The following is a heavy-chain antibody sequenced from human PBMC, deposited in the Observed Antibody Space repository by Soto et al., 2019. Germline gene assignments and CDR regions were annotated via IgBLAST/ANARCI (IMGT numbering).Heavy chain of an antibody. CDR1: GFTFGDYA. V-gene: IGHV3-49*04. D-gene: IGHD6-25*01. J-gene: IGHJ6*02. CDR3: ASAASMDV. Sequence: EAQLVESGGGLVQPGRSLRLSCTASGFTFGDYAMHWVRQAPGKGLEWVGFIRPKDSNATTEYAPSVKGRFSISRDDSKRIAYLQMNSLKTEDTAVYYCASAASMDVWGRGTTVTVSS. CDR2: IRPKDSNATT.